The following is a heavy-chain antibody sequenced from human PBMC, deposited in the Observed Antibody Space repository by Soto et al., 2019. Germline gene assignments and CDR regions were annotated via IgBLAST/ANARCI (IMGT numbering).Heavy chain of an antibody. J-gene: IGHJ4*02. V-gene: IGHV4-34*01. D-gene: IGHD4-4*01. CDR3: ASGGHTVTPKD. Sequence: QVQLQQWGAGLLKPSETLSFTCAVYGGSFSGYYWSWIRQPPGKGLEWIGEINHSGSTNYNPSLKSRVTISVDTSKNQFSLKLSSVTAADTAVYYCASGGHTVTPKDWGQGTLVTVSS. CDR2: INHSGST. CDR1: GGSFSGYY.